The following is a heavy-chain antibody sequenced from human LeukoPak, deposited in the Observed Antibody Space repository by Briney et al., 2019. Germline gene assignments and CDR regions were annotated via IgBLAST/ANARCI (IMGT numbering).Heavy chain of an antibody. D-gene: IGHD3-22*01. J-gene: IGHJ3*02. CDR2: ISGSGGNT. V-gene: IGHV3-23*01. CDR3: AKADYYESSGYPDAFDI. CDR1: GFTFSSYA. Sequence: GGSLRLSCAASGFTFSSYAMSWVRQAPGKGLEWVSSISGSGGNTYYADSVKGRFTISRDNSKNTLYLQMNSPRAEDTAVYYCAKADYYESSGYPDAFDIWGQGTMVTVSS.